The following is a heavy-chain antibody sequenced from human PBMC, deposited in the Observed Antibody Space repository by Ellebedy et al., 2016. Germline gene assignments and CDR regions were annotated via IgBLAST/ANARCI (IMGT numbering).Heavy chain of an antibody. CDR2: INHSGST. V-gene: IGHV4-34*01. CDR1: GGSFSGYY. Sequence: SETLSLTXAVYGGSFSGYYWSWIRQPPGKGLEWIGEINHSGSTNYNPSLKSRVTISVVTSKNQFSLKLSSVTAADTAVYYCAREGGPNCSGGSCYTHFWGQGTLVTVSS. J-gene: IGHJ4*02. D-gene: IGHD2-15*01. CDR3: AREGGPNCSGGSCYTHF.